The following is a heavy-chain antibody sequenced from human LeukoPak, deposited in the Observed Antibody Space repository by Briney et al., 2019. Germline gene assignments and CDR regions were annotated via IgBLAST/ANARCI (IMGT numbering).Heavy chain of an antibody. Sequence: GASVKVSCKASGYTFTSYAMNWVRQAPGQGLEWMGWINPNSGGTNYAQKFQGRVTMTRDTSISTAYMELSRLRSDDTAVYYCARDRLQWLVDDAFDIWGQGTMVTVSS. CDR1: GYTFTSYA. J-gene: IGHJ3*02. D-gene: IGHD6-19*01. CDR2: INPNSGGT. V-gene: IGHV1-2*02. CDR3: ARDRLQWLVDDAFDI.